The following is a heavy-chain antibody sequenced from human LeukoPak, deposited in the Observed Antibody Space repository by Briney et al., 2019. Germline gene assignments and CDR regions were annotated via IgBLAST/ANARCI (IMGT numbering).Heavy chain of an antibody. Sequence: PSETLSLTCAVSGFSISSGYYWGWIRQPPGKGLEWIGSIYHSGRTYYNPSLKSRVTISVDTSKNQFSLKLSSVTAADTAVYYCARPWDPFYDSSNYYYYYFMDVWGKGTTVTVSS. J-gene: IGHJ6*03. CDR2: IYHSGRT. V-gene: IGHV4-38-2*01. D-gene: IGHD3-22*01. CDR3: ARPWDPFYDSSNYYYYYFMDV. CDR1: GFSISSGYY.